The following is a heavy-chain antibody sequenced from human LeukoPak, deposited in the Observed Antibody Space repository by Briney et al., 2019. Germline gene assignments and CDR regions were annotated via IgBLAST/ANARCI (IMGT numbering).Heavy chain of an antibody. CDR2: ISYDGSNK. CDR3: AKDRTPSLGRYSGQYGMDV. Sequence: PGRSLRLSCAASGFTFSSYGMHWVRQAPGKGLEWVAVISYDGSNKYYADSVKGRFTISRDNSKNTLYLQMNSLRAEDTAVYYCAKDRTPSLGRYSGQYGMDVWGQGTTVTVSS. J-gene: IGHJ6*02. CDR1: GFTFSSYG. D-gene: IGHD1-26*01. V-gene: IGHV3-30*18.